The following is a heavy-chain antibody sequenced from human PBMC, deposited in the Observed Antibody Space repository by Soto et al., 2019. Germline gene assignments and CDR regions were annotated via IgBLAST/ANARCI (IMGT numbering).Heavy chain of an antibody. CDR1: RYSINNNNW. CDR3: TKNSAYALDY. J-gene: IGHJ4*02. Sequence: SETLSLTCDVSRYSINNNNWGSWVRQPPGGGLEWIGELHHGGSTNYNPSLESRVTFSVDISKNQFFLKLSSVTAADTAVYYFTKNSAYALDYWGQGALVTVPQ. D-gene: IGHD5-12*01. V-gene: IGHV4-4*02. CDR2: LHHGGST.